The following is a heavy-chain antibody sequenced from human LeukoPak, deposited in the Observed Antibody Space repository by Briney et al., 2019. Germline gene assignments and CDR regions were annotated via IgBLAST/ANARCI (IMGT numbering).Heavy chain of an antibody. CDR3: ARDSFYYGSGSQNIFDY. CDR2: ISYDGSNK. D-gene: IGHD3-10*01. J-gene: IGHJ4*02. Sequence: RSLRLSCAASGFTFSSYAMHWVRQAPDKGLEWVAVISYDGSNKYYADSVKGRFTISRDNSKNTLYLQMNSLRAEDTAVYYCARDSFYYGSGSQNIFDYWGQRTLVTVSS. CDR1: GFTFSSYA. V-gene: IGHV3-30-3*01.